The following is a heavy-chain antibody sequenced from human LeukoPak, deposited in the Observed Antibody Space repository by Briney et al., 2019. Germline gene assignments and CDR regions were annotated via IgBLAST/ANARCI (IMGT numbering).Heavy chain of an antibody. V-gene: IGHV1-69*13. J-gene: IGHJ6*03. D-gene: IGHD4-17*01. Sequence: GASVKVSCKASGYTFTSYYMHWVRQAPGQGLEWMGGIIPIFGTANYAQKFQGRVTITADESTSTAYMELSSLRSEDTAVYYCARGTDGYGDPYYYYYYMDVWGKGTTVTISS. CDR3: ARGTDGYGDPYYYYYYMDV. CDR2: IIPIFGTA. CDR1: GYTFTSYY.